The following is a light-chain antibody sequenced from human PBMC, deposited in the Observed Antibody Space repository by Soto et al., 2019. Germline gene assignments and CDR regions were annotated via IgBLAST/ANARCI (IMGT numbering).Light chain of an antibody. Sequence: QSALTQPPSASGSPGQSVAISCTGASSDVGGYNYVSWYQQHPGKVPKLIIYEVSNRPSGVSNRFSGSKSGNTASLTISGLQAEDEADYYCSSYTSSSTLVFGGGTKLTVL. J-gene: IGLJ2*01. V-gene: IGLV2-14*01. CDR2: EVS. CDR3: SSYTSSSTLV. CDR1: SSDVGGYNY.